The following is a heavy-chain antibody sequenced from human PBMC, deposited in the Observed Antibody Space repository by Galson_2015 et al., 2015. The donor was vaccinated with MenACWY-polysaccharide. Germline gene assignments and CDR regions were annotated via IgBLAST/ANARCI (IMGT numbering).Heavy chain of an antibody. V-gene: IGHV3-23*01. J-gene: IGHJ4*02. Sequence: SWVRQAPGQGLEWVSTIGGSGSNTHYADSVKGRFTISRDNSKNTLSLQMNSLRAEDTAVYYCARVRYSTGKYQFDYWGQGTLVAVSS. D-gene: IGHD2-2*01. CDR3: ARVRYSTGKYQFDY. CDR2: IGGSGSNT.